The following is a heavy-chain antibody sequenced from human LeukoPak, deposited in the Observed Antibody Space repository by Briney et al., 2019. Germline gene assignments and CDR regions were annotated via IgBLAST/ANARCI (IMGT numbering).Heavy chain of an antibody. Sequence: GGSLRLSSAASEFTFRGSIMHWVRQAPGKGLEWVALIWSDGTEKHYADSVKGRFTISGDNSKNTLYLQMNSLRPEDTAMYYCTREANAFEIWGQGTMVTVST. J-gene: IGHJ3*02. CDR3: TREANAFEI. CDR2: IWSDGTEK. V-gene: IGHV3-30*04. CDR1: EFTFRGSI.